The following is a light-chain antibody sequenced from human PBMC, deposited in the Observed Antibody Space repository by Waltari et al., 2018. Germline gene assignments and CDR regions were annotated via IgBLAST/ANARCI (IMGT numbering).Light chain of an antibody. CDR2: KAS. V-gene: IGKV1-5*03. CDR3: QQYNTYPLT. J-gene: IGKJ5*01. Sequence: DFQMTQSPSTLPASVGDRVTITSRASQYFSSWLAWYQQKPGKAPKLLIYKASILESGVPSRFSGSESGTEFTLTISSLQPDDFATYYCQQYNTYPLTFGQGTRLEI. CDR1: QYFSSW.